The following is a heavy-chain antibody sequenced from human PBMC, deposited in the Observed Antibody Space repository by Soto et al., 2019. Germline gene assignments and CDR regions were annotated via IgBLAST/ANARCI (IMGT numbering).Heavy chain of an antibody. Sequence: SETLSLTCAVYGGSFTDYVWSWIRQPPGKGLEWIEEIDHSGTTFWNPSLQSQVTISVDKPKKQISLKTSSVTIADTAVYYCARGRDTAMVSKGNWFDPWGQG. CDR2: IDHSGTT. CDR3: ARGRDTAMVSKGNWFDP. J-gene: IGHJ5*02. D-gene: IGHD5-18*01. CDR1: GGSFTDYV. V-gene: IGHV4-34*01.